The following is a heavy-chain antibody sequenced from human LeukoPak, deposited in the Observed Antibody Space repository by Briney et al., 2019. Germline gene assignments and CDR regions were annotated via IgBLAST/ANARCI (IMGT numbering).Heavy chain of an antibody. V-gene: IGHV1-69*05. CDR2: IIPIFGTA. CDR1: GGTFSSYA. CDR3: AREPLRYSSTMAWFDP. J-gene: IGHJ5*02. Sequence: ASVKVSCKASGGTFSSYAISWVRQAPGQGLEWMGGIIPIFGTANYAQKFQGRVSITTDESTSKAYMELSSLRSEDTAVYYCAREPLRYSSTMAWFDPWGQGTLVTVSS. D-gene: IGHD6-13*01.